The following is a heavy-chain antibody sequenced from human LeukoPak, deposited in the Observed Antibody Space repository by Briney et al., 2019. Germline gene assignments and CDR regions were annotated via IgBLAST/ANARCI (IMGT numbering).Heavy chain of an antibody. CDR2: ITSSSSTI. Sequence: GGSLRLSCAASGYTFSSYSMNWVRQAPGKGLEWVSYITSSSSTIYYADSVKGRFTISRDIAKNSLYLQMNSLRAEDTAVYYCARSLSSSCFFVLDYWGQGTLVTVSS. J-gene: IGHJ4*02. V-gene: IGHV3-48*04. CDR3: ARSLSSSCFFVLDY. CDR1: GYTFSSYS. D-gene: IGHD6-13*01.